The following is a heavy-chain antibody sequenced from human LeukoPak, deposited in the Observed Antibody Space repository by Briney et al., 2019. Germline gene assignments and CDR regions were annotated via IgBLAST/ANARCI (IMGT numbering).Heavy chain of an antibody. J-gene: IGHJ4*02. D-gene: IGHD6-6*01. CDR2: IIPIFGTA. Sequence: GASVKVYCKASGGTFSSYAISWVRQAPGQGLVWMGGIIPIFGTANYAQKFQGRVTITADESTSTAYMELSSLRSEDTAVYYCARSMQLDHYYFDYWGQGTLVTVSS. V-gene: IGHV1-69*13. CDR3: ARSMQLDHYYFDY. CDR1: GGTFSSYA.